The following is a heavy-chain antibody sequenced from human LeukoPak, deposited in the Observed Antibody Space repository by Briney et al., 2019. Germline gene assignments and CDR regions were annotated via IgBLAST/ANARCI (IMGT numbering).Heavy chain of an antibody. Sequence: GASVTVSCKASGYTFTSYDINWMRQATGPGLEWKGWMNPNSGNTGYAQKFQGRVTMTRNTSISTAYMELSSLRSEDTAVYYCARNLLDSSGWYFIYYFDYWGQGTLVTVSS. V-gene: IGHV1-8*01. CDR2: MNPNSGNT. CDR1: GYTFTSYD. CDR3: ARNLLDSSGWYFIYYFDY. J-gene: IGHJ4*02. D-gene: IGHD6-19*01.